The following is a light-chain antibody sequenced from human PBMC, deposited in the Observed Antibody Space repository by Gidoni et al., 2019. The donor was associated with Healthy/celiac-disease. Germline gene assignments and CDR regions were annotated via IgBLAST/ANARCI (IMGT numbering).Light chain of an antibody. Sequence: IQMPLSPSSLSASVGDRVTITCRASQGISNYLAWYQQKPGKVPKLLIYAASTLQSGVKSRVSGSGSGKDCTLTISSMQPEDVATYYCEKYNNGPRTFGQGTKVEIK. J-gene: IGKJ1*01. V-gene: IGKV1-27*01. CDR3: EKYNNGPRT. CDR2: AAS. CDR1: QGISNY.